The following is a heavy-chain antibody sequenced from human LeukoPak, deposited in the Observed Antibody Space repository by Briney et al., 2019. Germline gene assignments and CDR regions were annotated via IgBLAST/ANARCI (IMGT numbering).Heavy chain of an antibody. Sequence: GGSLRLSCAASGFTFSSYGMHWVRQAPGKGLEWVAFIRYDGSNKYYADSVKGRFTISRDNSKNTLYLQMNSLRAEDTAVYYCARTREQWQVLDYWGQGTLVTVSS. CDR1: GFTFSSYG. V-gene: IGHV3-30*02. CDR3: ARTREQWQVLDY. J-gene: IGHJ4*02. D-gene: IGHD6-19*01. CDR2: IRYDGSNK.